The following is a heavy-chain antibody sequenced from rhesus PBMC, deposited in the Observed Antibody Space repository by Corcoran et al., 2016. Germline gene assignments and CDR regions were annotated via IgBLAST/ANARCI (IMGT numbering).Heavy chain of an antibody. J-gene: IGHJ6*01. V-gene: IGHV2-174*01. CDR1: GFSLTTSGMG. CDR3: ARGYSGNYGLDS. D-gene: IGHD1-44*01. Sequence: QVTLKESGPALVTPTQTLTLTCTFSGFSLTTSGMGVGWLLHPPGKALEWLALIYWEDYKRYSTSLKCRLTISKDTAKNQVVLTMTNMDPVDTATYYCARGYSGNYGLDSWGQGVVVTVSS. CDR2: IYWEDYK.